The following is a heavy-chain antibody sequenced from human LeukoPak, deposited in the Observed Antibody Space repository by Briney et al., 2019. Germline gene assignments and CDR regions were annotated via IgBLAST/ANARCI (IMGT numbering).Heavy chain of an antibody. D-gene: IGHD6-19*01. CDR3: ARDHLSSGDAFDI. CDR1: GFTFSSYW. V-gene: IGHV3-7*01. CDR2: IKQDGSEK. Sequence: GGSLRLSCAASGFTFSSYWMSWVRQAPGKGLEWVANIKQDGSEKYYVDSVKGRFTISRDNAKNSLYLQMNSLRAEDTAVYYCARDHLSSGDAFDIWGQGTTVTVSS. J-gene: IGHJ3*02.